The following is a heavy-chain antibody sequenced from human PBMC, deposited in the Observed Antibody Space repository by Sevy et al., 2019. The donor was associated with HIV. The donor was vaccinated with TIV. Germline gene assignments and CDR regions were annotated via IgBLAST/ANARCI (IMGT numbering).Heavy chain of an antibody. CDR3: ARRYFDL. CDR1: GFTFDDYW. J-gene: IGHJ4*02. CDR2: IRQDGNEL. Sequence: GGSLRLSCAASGFTFDDYWMQWVRPAPGQGREWVANIRQDGNELYYADSVKGRFTISRDNAKESLFLQMTNLRVEDTAIYYCARRYFDLWGQGTLVTVSS. V-gene: IGHV3-7*01.